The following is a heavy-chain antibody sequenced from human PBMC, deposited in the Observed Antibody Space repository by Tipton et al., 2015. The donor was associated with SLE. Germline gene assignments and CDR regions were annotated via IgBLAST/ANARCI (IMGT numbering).Heavy chain of an antibody. CDR3: AREVSRYGGNSAIFDY. Sequence: GSLRLSCVTSGFTFTTYWMHWVRQAPGKGLVWVSGIKNDGSETTYADSVKGRFTISRDNAKNSLSLQMNSLRAEDTAVYYCAREVSRYGGNSAIFDYWGQGTLVTVSS. CDR1: GFTFTTYW. CDR2: IKNDGSET. V-gene: IGHV3-74*03. J-gene: IGHJ4*02. D-gene: IGHD4-23*01.